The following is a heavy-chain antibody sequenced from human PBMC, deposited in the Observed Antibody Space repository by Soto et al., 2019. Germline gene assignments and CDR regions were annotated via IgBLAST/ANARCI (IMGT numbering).Heavy chain of an antibody. J-gene: IGHJ4*02. Sequence: GGSLRLSCSASGFTFSSYEMNWVRQAPGKGLEWVSYISSSGSTIYYADSVKGRFTISRDNAKNSLYLQMNSLRAEDTAVYYCARDSRTYYYDSSPLVEWGQGILLTVSS. CDR1: GFTFSSYE. CDR2: ISSSGSTI. CDR3: ARDSRTYYYDSSPLVE. D-gene: IGHD3-22*01. V-gene: IGHV3-48*03.